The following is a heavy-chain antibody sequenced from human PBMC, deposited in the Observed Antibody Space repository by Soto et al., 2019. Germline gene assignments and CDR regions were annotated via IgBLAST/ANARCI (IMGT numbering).Heavy chain of an antibody. CDR3: ARPRSMSSSGFDI. V-gene: IGHV3-74*01. D-gene: IGHD6-6*01. CDR2: ISTDGSFT. CDR1: GFVFSSHW. Sequence: EVQLVESGGGLVQPGGSLRLSCAASGFVFSSHWIHWVRQAPGQGPVGVSRISTDGSFTRYADFVKGRFTISRDNAKNTLYLQMNSLRAEDTAVYYCARPRSMSSSGFDIWGQGTMVTISS. J-gene: IGHJ3*02.